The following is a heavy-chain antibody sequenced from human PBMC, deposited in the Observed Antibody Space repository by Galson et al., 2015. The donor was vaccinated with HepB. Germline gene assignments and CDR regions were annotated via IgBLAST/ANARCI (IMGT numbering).Heavy chain of an antibody. CDR1: GFTFSSYS. D-gene: IGHD1-26*01. V-gene: IGHV3-48*02. Sequence: SLRLSCAASGFTFSSYSMNWARQAPGKGLEWVSYISSSSSTIYYADSVKGRFTISRDNAKNSLYLQMNSRRDEDTAVYYCARDGSGSWNYYYYYMDVWGKGTTVTVSS. CDR2: ISSSSSTI. J-gene: IGHJ6*03. CDR3: ARDGSGSWNYYYYYMDV.